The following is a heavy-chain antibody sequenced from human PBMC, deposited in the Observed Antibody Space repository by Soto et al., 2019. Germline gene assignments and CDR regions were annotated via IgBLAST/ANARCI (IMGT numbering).Heavy chain of an antibody. D-gene: IGHD3-16*01. Sequence: QVQLVESGGGVVQPGRSLRLSCAASGFTFSSYAMHWVRQAPVKGLEWVAVISYDGSNKYYADSVKGRFTISRDNSKNTLYLQMNSLRAEDTAVYYCASLEGGIVDYWGQGTLVTVSS. CDR3: ASLEGGIVDY. CDR2: ISYDGSNK. J-gene: IGHJ4*02. V-gene: IGHV3-30-3*01. CDR1: GFTFSSYA.